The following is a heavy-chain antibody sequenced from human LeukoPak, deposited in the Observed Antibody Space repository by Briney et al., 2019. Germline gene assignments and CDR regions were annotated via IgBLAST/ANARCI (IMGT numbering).Heavy chain of an antibody. D-gene: IGHD5-24*01. CDR3: AKGRDGYNELDAFDI. CDR2: YRWNSGSI. CDR1: GFTFDDYA. J-gene: IGHJ3*02. V-gene: IGHV3-9*03. Sequence: APRLYLACFGFTFDDYALKLVPPAPGEGLGGDWGYRWNSGSIGYAESVKGRFAISRDNAKNSLYLQMNSLRAEDMALYYCAKGRDGYNELDAFDIWGQGTMVTVSS.